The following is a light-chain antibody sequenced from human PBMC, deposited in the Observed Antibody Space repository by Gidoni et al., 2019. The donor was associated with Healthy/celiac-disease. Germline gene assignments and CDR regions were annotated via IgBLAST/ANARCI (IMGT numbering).Light chain of an antibody. CDR3: CSYAGSGTPYV. Sequence: QSALTQPASVSGSPGQSITISCTGTSSDVGNYNLVSWYQQHPGKAPKLMIYEVSKRPSGVSNRFSGSKSGNTASLTISGLQAEDEADYYCCSYAGSGTPYVFGTGTKVTVL. CDR1: SSDVGNYNL. J-gene: IGLJ1*01. CDR2: EVS. V-gene: IGLV2-23*02.